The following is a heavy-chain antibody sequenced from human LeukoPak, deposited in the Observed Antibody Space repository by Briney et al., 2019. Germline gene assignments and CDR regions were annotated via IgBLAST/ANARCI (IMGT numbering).Heavy chain of an antibody. CDR2: INPSGGSI. D-gene: IGHD6-19*01. Sequence: GASVKVSCKASGYTFTSYYMHWVRQAPGQGLEWMGIINPSGGSISYAQKFQGRVTMTRDTSTSTVYMELSSLRSEDTAVYYCARDGGIAVAGAPHSWYYFDYWGQGTLVTVSS. CDR1: GYTFTSYY. J-gene: IGHJ4*02. V-gene: IGHV1-46*01. CDR3: ARDGGIAVAGAPHSWYYFDY.